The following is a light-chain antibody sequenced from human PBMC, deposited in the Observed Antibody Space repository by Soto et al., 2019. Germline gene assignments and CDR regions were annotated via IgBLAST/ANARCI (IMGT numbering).Light chain of an antibody. V-gene: IGKV1-5*03. Sequence: DIQMTQSPSTLSASGGDRVTITGRASQSISNSLACYQQKPGKAPNLLIYKASSLERGFPSRFSGSGSGTEFPLTISILQPADVATYYCRQYVSYPVTFGGGTKVEMK. J-gene: IGKJ4*01. CDR2: KAS. CDR1: QSISNS. CDR3: RQYVSYPVT.